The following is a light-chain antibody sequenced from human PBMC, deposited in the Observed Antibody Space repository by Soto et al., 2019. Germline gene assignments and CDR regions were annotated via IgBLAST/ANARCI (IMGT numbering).Light chain of an antibody. J-gene: IGKJ5*01. CDR3: QQYYNWPRT. V-gene: IGKV1-9*01. Sequence: IQLTQSPSSLSASVGDRVTITCRASQGISSYLAWYQQKPGRAPELLICAAFTLQSGVPSRFSGSGSGTDFTLTISSLQPEDCAVYYCQQYYNWPRTFGQGTRLEI. CDR2: AAF. CDR1: QGISSY.